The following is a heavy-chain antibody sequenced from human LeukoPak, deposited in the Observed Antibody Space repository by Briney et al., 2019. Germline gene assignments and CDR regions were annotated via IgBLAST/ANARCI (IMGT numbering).Heavy chain of an antibody. CDR1: GYTFTGYY. Sequence: GASVKVSCKASGYTFTGYYMHWVRQAPGQGLEWMGWINPNSGGTSYAQKFQGGVTMTRDTSISTAYMELSRLRSDDTAVYYCARDPQAEWELNFDYWGQGTLVTVSS. V-gene: IGHV1-2*02. CDR2: INPNSGGT. J-gene: IGHJ4*02. CDR3: ARDPQAEWELNFDY. D-gene: IGHD1-26*01.